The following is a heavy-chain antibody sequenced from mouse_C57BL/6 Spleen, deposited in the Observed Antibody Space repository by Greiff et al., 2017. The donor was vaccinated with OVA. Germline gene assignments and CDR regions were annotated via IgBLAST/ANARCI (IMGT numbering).Heavy chain of an antibody. CDR1: GYTFTDYY. J-gene: IGHJ2*01. D-gene: IGHD2-3*01. CDR2: INPNNGGT. V-gene: IGHV1-26*01. Sequence: EVQLQQSGPELVKPGASVKISCKASGYTFTDYYMNWVKQSHGKSLEWIGDINPNNGGTSYNQKFKGKATLTVDKSSSTAYMELRSLTSENSAGYYCARGLLLDYWGQGTTLTVAS. CDR3: ARGLLLDY.